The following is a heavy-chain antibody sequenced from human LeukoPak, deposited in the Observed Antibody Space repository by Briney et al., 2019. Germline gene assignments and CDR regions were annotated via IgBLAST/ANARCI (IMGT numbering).Heavy chain of an antibody. V-gene: IGHV3-48*01. CDR1: GFTFSSYS. J-gene: IGHJ6*02. Sequence: GGSLRLSCAASGFTFSSYSMNWVRQAPGKGLEWVSYISSSSSTIYYADSVKGRFTISRDNAKNSLYLQMNSLRAEDTAVYYCARDTRYYYYGMDVWGQGTTVTVSS. CDR3: ARDTRYYYYGMDV. D-gene: IGHD3-3*01. CDR2: ISSSSSTI.